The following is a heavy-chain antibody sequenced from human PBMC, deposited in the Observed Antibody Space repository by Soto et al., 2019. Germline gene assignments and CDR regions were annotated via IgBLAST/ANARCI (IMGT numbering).Heavy chain of an antibody. CDR2: IYSGGST. CDR3: AREGGGFLRVYYFDY. V-gene: IGHV3-66*01. CDR1: GFTVSSNY. D-gene: IGHD2-15*01. J-gene: IGHJ4*02. Sequence: EVQLVEYGGGLVQPGGSLRLSCAASGFTVSSNYMSWVRQAPGKGLEWVSVIYSGGSTYYADSVKGRFTISRDNSKNTLYLQMNSLRAEDTAVYYCAREGGGFLRVYYFDYWGQGTLVTVSS.